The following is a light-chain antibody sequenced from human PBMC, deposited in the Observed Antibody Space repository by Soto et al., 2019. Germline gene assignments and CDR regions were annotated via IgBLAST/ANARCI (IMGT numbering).Light chain of an antibody. J-gene: IGLJ1*01. V-gene: IGLV2-14*01. CDR2: DVS. CDR3: SSYTSSSTLSV. Sequence: QSALTQPASVSGSPGQSITISCTGTSSDVGGYNYVSWYQQHPGKAPKLMIYDVSNRPSGVSNRFSGSKSGNTASLTISGLQAEDEADYYCSSYTSSSTLSVFGAGTKHTVL. CDR1: SSDVGGYNY.